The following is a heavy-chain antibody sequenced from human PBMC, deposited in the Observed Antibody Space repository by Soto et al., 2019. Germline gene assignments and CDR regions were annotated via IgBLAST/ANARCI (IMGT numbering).Heavy chain of an antibody. CDR1: GFAFSNYA. D-gene: IGHD1-26*01. J-gene: IGHJ4*01. Sequence: PGGSLRLSCAASGFAFSNYAMSWVRQAPGKGLEWVSDLSASGVSTYYADSVKGRFTISRDNSKNTLYLQMNSLRAEDTDVYYCAKVHYSGNYYNYWGQGTLVTVSS. CDR3: AKVHYSGNYYNY. CDR2: LSASGVST. V-gene: IGHV3-23*01.